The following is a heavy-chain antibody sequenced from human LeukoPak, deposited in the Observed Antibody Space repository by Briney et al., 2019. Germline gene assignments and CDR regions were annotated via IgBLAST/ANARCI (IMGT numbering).Heavy chain of an antibody. V-gene: IGHV1-2*04. D-gene: IGHD3-10*01. CDR1: GYTFTGYY. CDR2: INPNSGGT. J-gene: IGHJ6*02. CDR3: ARDFPYGSGSPYYYYGMDV. Sequence: SVKVSCKASGYTFTGYYMHWVRQAPGQGLEWMGWINPNSGGTNYAQKFQGWVTMTRDTSISTAYMELSRLRSDDTAVYYCARDFPYGSGSPYYYYGMDVWGQGTTVTVSS.